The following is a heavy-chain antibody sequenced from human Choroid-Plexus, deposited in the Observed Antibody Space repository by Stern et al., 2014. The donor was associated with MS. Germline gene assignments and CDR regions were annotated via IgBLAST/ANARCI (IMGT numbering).Heavy chain of an antibody. CDR3: AXVYNXXYGIVXQRGSGMDV. J-gene: IGHJ6*02. V-gene: IGHV3-7*01. D-gene: IGHD2/OR15-2a*01. Sequence: EXQLVESGGGVDQPGGSLTISCTAAGFTFGNYWMTWVRQAPGKGLEWGASITEDGSWKNYMNSGEGQFTSSRDNARNSLYLPMYSLRVEDTALYYCAXVYNXXYGIVXQRGSGMDVWGQGTTVIVS. CDR2: ITEDGSWK. CDR1: GFTFGNYW.